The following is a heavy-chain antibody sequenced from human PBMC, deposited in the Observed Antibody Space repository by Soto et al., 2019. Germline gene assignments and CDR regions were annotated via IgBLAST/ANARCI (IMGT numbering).Heavy chain of an antibody. J-gene: IGHJ4*02. Sequence: QVQLVQSGAEVKKPEASVKVSCKASGYTFTSYYMHWVRQAPGQGLEWMGIINPSGGSTSYAQKLQGRVTMTSDTARSTVYMELISLRSEETGVYYCASEAIDIVVVVSASRIADYCHYWGQGTMVTVSS. CDR3: ASEAIDIVVVVSASRIADYCHY. CDR1: GYTFTSYY. D-gene: IGHD2-15*01. V-gene: IGHV1-46*04. CDR2: INPSGGST.